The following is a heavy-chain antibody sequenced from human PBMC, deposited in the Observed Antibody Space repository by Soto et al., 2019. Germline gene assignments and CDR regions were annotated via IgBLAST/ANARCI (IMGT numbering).Heavy chain of an antibody. Sequence: QVQLQQTGPGLVKPSETLSLTCTVSGGSISSYYWSWIRQPPGKGLEWIGYIYYSGSTNYNPSLKSRVTIAVDTSKNQFSLKLSSVTAADADVFYCAVTAAYAFDIWGQGTMVTVSS. J-gene: IGHJ3*02. CDR1: GGSISSYY. CDR2: IYYSGST. V-gene: IGHV4-59*01. CDR3: AVTAAYAFDI. D-gene: IGHD6-13*01.